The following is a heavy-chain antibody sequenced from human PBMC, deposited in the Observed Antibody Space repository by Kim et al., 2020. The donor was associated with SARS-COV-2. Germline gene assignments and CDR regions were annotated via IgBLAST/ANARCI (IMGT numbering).Heavy chain of an antibody. CDR1: GYTFTSYY. CDR3: ARESRTGPRYYGLDV. V-gene: IGHV1-46*01. CDR2: INLSGGST. D-gene: IGHD3-10*01. Sequence: ASVKVSCKASGYTFTSYYMHWVRQAPGQGLQWMGIINLSGGSTSYAQKFEGRLTMTRDTSTSTVYMALSSLTSEDTAVYYCARESRTGPRYYGLDVWGLGTTVTVSS. J-gene: IGHJ6*01.